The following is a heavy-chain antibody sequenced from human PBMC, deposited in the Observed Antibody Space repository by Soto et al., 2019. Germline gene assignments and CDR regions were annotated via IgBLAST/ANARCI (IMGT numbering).Heavy chain of an antibody. J-gene: IGHJ4*02. Sequence: SETLSLTCTVSGGSISSGDYYWSWIRQPPGKGLEWIGNIYYSGSTYYNPSLKSRVTISIDTSKNQFSLELSSVAAADTAVYYCARTNSGVAGATYAKPFDYWGQGTLVTVSS. CDR2: IYYSGST. D-gene: IGHD1-26*01. CDR3: ARTNSGVAGATYAKPFDY. V-gene: IGHV4-30-4*01. CDR1: GGSISSGDYY.